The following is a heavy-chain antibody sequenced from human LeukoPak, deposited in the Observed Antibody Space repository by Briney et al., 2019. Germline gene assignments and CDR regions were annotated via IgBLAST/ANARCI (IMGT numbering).Heavy chain of an antibody. CDR3: AKGREWELFSFDY. D-gene: IGHD1-26*01. J-gene: IGHJ4*02. V-gene: IGHV3-7*03. Sequence: GGSLRLSCAASGFTFSSYWMSWVRQAPGKGLEWVANIKQDGSEKYYVDSVKGRFTNSRDNAKNSMFLQMNSLRAEDTAVYYCAKGREWELFSFDYWGQGTLVTVSS. CDR2: IKQDGSEK. CDR1: GFTFSSYW.